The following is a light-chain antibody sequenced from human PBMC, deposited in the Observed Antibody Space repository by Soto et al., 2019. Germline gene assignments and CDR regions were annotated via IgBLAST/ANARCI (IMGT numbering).Light chain of an antibody. CDR2: GAS. Sequence: EIVMTQSPATLSVSPGERATLSCRASQSVSSNLAWYQQKPGQAPGLLIYGASTRATGIPARFSGSESGTEFTLTISSLQSEDFAVYYCQQYNNWPLTFGQGTKLQIK. CDR3: QQYNNWPLT. V-gene: IGKV3-15*01. CDR1: QSVSSN. J-gene: IGKJ2*01.